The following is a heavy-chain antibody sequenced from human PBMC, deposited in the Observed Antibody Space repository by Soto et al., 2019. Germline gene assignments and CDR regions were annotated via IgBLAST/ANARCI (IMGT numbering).Heavy chain of an antibody. CDR3: ATTTIFVPFYYYYGMDV. D-gene: IGHD3-3*01. Sequence: GESLKISCKGSGYSFTSYWISWVRQMPGKGLEWMGRIDPSDSYTNYSPSFQGHVTISADKSISTAYLQWSSRKASDTAMYYCATTTIFVPFYYYYGMDVWGQGTTVTVSS. J-gene: IGHJ6*02. CDR1: GYSFTSYW. V-gene: IGHV5-10-1*01. CDR2: IDPSDSYT.